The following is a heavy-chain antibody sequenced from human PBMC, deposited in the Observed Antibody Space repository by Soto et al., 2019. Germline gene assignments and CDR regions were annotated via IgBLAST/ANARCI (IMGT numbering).Heavy chain of an antibody. D-gene: IGHD6-6*01. Sequence: QVQLQESGPGLVKPSETLSLTCTVSGGSISSYYWSWIRQPPGKGLEWIGYIYYSGRTNYNPSLKSRVTISVDTSKNQFSLKLSSVTAADTAVYYCARDASSSSYPNWFDPWGQGTLVTVSS. CDR1: GGSISSYY. J-gene: IGHJ5*02. CDR3: ARDASSSSYPNWFDP. CDR2: IYYSGRT. V-gene: IGHV4-59*01.